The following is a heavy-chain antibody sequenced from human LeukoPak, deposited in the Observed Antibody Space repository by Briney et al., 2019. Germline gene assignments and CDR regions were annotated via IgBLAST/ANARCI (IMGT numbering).Heavy chain of an antibody. CDR2: FDPEDGET. D-gene: IGHD5-24*01. J-gene: IGHJ4*02. CDR1: GYTLTELS. Sequence: ASVKVSCKVSGYTLTELSIHWVRQAPGKGLEWMGGFDPEDGETIYAQKFQGRVTLTEDTSTDTAYMELSSLRSEDTAVYYCAIIDGYNRAFDYWGQGTLVTVSS. CDR3: AIIDGYNRAFDY. V-gene: IGHV1-24*01.